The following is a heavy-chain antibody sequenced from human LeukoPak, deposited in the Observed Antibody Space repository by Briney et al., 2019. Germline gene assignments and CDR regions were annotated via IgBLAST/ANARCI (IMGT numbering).Heavy chain of an antibody. Sequence: SVKVSCKASGGTFSSYAISWVRQAPGQGLEWMGGIIPIFGTANYAQKFQGRVTITTDESTSTAYVELSSLRSEDTAVYYCARARTYYYGSGSYGPFDYWGQGTLVTVSS. D-gene: IGHD3-10*01. V-gene: IGHV1-69*05. CDR3: ARARTYYYGSGSYGPFDY. CDR2: IIPIFGTA. J-gene: IGHJ4*02. CDR1: GGTFSSYA.